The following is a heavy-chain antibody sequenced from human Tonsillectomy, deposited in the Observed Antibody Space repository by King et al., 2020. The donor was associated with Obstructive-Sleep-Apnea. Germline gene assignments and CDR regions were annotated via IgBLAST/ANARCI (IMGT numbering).Heavy chain of an antibody. CDR1: GFTFSSYA. V-gene: IGHV3-30-3*01. CDR3: ARDREYCFDY. J-gene: IGHJ4*02. CDR2: ISYDGSNE. D-gene: IGHD3-10*01. Sequence: VQLVESGGGVVQPGRSLRLSCAASGFTFSSYAMHWVRQAPGKGLEWVAVISYDGSNEYYADSVKGRFTISRDNSKNTLYLQMNSLRAEDTAVYYCARDREYCFDYWGQGTRVTVSS.